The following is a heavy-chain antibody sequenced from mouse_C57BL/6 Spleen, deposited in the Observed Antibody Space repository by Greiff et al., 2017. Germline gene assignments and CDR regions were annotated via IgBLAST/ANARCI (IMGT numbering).Heavy chain of an antibody. D-gene: IGHD2-4*01. CDR2: IRSKSNNYAT. Sequence: DVMLVESGGGLVQPKGSLKLSCAASGFSFNTYAMNWVRQAPGKGLEWVARIRSKSNNYATYYADSVKDRFTISRDDSESMLYLQMNNLKTEDTAMYYCVRVYYDYDEGDYYAMDYWGQGTSVTVSS. V-gene: IGHV10-1*01. CDR1: GFSFNTYA. CDR3: VRVYYDYDEGDYYAMDY. J-gene: IGHJ4*01.